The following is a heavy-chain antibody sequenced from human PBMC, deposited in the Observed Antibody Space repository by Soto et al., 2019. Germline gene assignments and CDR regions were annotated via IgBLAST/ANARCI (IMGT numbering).Heavy chain of an antibody. V-gene: IGHV4-61*01. CDR3: ARDSPLPDYGGNTYFDY. J-gene: IGHJ4*02. CDR2: IYYSGST. CDR1: GGSVSSGSYY. Sequence: PSETLSLTCTVSGGSVSSGSYYWSWIRRPPGKGLEWIGYIYYSGSTNYNPSPKSRVTISVDTSKNQFSLKLSSVTAADTAVYYCARDSPLPDYGGNTYFDYWGQGTLVTVSS. D-gene: IGHD4-17*01.